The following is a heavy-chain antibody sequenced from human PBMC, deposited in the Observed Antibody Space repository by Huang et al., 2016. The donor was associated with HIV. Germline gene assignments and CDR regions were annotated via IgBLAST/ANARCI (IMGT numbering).Heavy chain of an antibody. V-gene: IGHV3-30*04. CDR1: RFTFSNYA. D-gene: IGHD5-12*01. CDR2: ISKYGRNK. J-gene: IGHJ6*03. CDR3: ARDLWLRDLYYYYYMDV. Sequence: QVQLVESGGGVVQPGRSLRLSCAASRFTFSNYAMHWVRQAPGKGMECVSVISKYGRNKYYAYAVKGRFTISRDNSKNTLYLQMNSLRAEDTAVYYCARDLWLRDLYYYYYMDVWGKGTTVTVSS.